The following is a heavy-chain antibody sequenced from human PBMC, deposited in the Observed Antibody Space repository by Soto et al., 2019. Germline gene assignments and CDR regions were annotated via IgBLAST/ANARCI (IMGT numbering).Heavy chain of an antibody. CDR2: AHSSGNI. V-gene: IGHV4-31*03. Sequence: PWETLSLTCSVSGGCISSGGYFWAWIRQLPGKGLEWIGYAHSSGNIYYDPSLQSRVTMSVDTSKNQFSLEMWSVTAADTAVYYCARLGYCNSCPRGGGFDHWGQGTLVTVS. J-gene: IGHJ4*02. CDR1: GGCISSGGYF. D-gene: IGHD2-2*01. CDR3: ARLGYCNSCPRGGGFDH.